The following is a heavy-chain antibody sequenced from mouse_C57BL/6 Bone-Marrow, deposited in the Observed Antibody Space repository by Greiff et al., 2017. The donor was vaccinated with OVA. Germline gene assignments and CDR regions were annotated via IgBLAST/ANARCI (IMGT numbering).Heavy chain of an antibody. CDR3: AISDMAPAWFAY. CDR1: GYTFTSYW. CDR2: IHPSDSDT. J-gene: IGHJ3*01. Sequence: QVQLQQPGAELVKPGASVKVSCKASGYTFTSYWMHWVKQRPGQGLEWIGRIHPSDSDTNYNQKFKGKATLTVDKSSSTAYMQLSSMSSEDSSVYYCAISDMAPAWFAYWGQGTLVTVSA. V-gene: IGHV1-74*01. D-gene: IGHD1-1*02.